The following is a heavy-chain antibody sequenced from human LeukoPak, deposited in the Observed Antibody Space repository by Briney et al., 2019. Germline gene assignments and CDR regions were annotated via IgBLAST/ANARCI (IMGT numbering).Heavy chain of an antibody. CDR2: VSSNGAKT. CDR1: GFTFSSYA. Sequence: AGGSLRLSCAASGFTFSSYAITWVRQAPGKGLEWVSAVSSNGAKTYYADSVKGRFTISRDNYKNMVFLQMNSLRAEDTAVYYCARGDDYWGQGTLVTVSS. J-gene: IGHJ4*02. V-gene: IGHV3-23*01. CDR3: ARGDDY.